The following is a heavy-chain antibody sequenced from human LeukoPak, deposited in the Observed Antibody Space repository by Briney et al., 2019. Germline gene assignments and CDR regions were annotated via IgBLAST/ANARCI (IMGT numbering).Heavy chain of an antibody. CDR1: GGSSSGYY. Sequence: PSETLSLTCAVYGGSSSGYYWSWIRQPPGKGLEWIGEINHSGSTNQNPSLKSRVTISIDTSKNQFSLKLSSVTAADTAVYYCARGDGAGSYFGYLGQGTLVTVSS. V-gene: IGHV4-34*01. J-gene: IGHJ4*02. CDR2: INHSGST. D-gene: IGHD3-10*01. CDR3: ARGDGAGSYFGY.